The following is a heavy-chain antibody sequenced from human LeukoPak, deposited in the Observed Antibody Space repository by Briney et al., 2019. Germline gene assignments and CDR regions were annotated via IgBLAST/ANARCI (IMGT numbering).Heavy chain of an antibody. CDR3: ARRFRGVIVAFDI. Sequence: PSETLSLTCAVSGGSISSSNWWSWVRQPPGKRLEWIGEIYHSGSTNYNPSLKSRVTISVDKSKNQFSLKLSSVTAADTAVYYCARRFRGVIVAFDIWGQGTMVTVSS. CDR2: IYHSGST. J-gene: IGHJ3*02. D-gene: IGHD3-10*01. CDR1: GGSISSSNW. V-gene: IGHV4-4*02.